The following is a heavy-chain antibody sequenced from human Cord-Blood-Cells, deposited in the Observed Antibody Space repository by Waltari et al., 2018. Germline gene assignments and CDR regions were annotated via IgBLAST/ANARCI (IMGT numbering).Heavy chain of an antibody. J-gene: IGHJ5*02. CDR1: GFTFSSYG. D-gene: IGHD1-26*01. Sequence: GESGGGVVQPGRSLRLSCAASGFTFSSYGMHWVRQAPGKGLEWVVVIWYDGSNKYYADSVKGRFTISRDNSKNTLYLQMNSLRAEDTAVYYCATWELPWGQGTLVTVSS. CDR3: ATWELP. CDR2: IWYDGSNK. V-gene: IGHV3-33*01.